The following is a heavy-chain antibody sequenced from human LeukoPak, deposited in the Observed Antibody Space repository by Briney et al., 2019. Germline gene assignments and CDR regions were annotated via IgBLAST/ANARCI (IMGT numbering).Heavy chain of an antibody. Sequence: SETLSLTCTVSGYSISGGYYWGWIRPPPGKGLEWIGNIYHSGSTYYNASLKSRVTISIDTSKNQFSLKLSSVTAADTAVYYCARTMKGGSYFVYWGQGTLVTVSS. J-gene: IGHJ4*02. CDR2: IYHSGST. D-gene: IGHD1-26*01. CDR3: ARTMKGGSYFVY. CDR1: GYSISGGYY. V-gene: IGHV4-38-2*02.